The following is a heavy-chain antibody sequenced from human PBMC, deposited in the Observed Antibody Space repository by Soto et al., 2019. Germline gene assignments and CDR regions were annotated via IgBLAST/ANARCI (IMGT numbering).Heavy chain of an antibody. CDR2: INAGNGNT. D-gene: IGHD2-15*01. V-gene: IGHV1-3*01. CDR3: ARLAVAAISSPFDY. J-gene: IGHJ4*02. CDR1: GYTFPSDA. Sequence: ASVKVSCKASGYTFPSDAMHWVRQAPGQRLEWMGWINAGNGNTKYSQKFQGRVTITRDTSASTAYMELSSLRSEDTAVYYCARLAVAAISSPFDYWGQGTLVTVSS.